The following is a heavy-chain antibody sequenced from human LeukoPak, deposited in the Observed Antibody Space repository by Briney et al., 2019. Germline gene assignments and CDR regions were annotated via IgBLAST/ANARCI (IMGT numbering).Heavy chain of an antibody. CDR3: AKGGWEAASPFDY. Sequence: AASVKVSCKASGYTFTGYYMHWVRQAPGQGLEWMGRINPNSGGTNYAQKFQGRVTMTRDTSISTAYMELSRLRSDDTAVYYCAKGGWEAASPFDYWGQGTLVTVSS. J-gene: IGHJ4*02. V-gene: IGHV1-2*06. D-gene: IGHD2-15*01. CDR1: GYTFTGYY. CDR2: INPNSGGT.